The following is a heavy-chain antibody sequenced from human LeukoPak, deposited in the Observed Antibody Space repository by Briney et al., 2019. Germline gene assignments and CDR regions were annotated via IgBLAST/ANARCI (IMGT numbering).Heavy chain of an antibody. CDR3: ATERAARGTNGVCYHFDY. D-gene: IGHD2-8*01. CDR1: GYTLTELS. V-gene: IGHV1-24*01. CDR2: FDPEDGET. Sequence: ASVKVSCKVSGYTLTELSIHWVRQAPGKGLEWMGGFDPEDGETIYAQKLQGRVTMTEDTSTDTAYMELSSLRSEDTAVYYCATERAARGTNGVCYHFDYWGQGTLVTVSS. J-gene: IGHJ4*02.